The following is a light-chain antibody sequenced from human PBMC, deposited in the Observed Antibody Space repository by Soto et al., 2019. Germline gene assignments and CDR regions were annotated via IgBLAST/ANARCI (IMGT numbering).Light chain of an antibody. Sequence: QSALTQPASVSGSPGQSITISCTGTSSDVGGYNHVSWYQQHPGKAPKLMIYDVTDRPSGVSNRFSGSKSGNTASLAISGLQEEDEADYYCNSNTSTTNLVFGGGTQLTVL. CDR1: SSDVGGYNH. J-gene: IGLJ2*01. V-gene: IGLV2-14*03. CDR3: NSNTSTTNLV. CDR2: DVT.